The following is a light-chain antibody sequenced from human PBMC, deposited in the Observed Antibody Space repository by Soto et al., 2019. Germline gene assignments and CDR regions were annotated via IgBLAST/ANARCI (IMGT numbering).Light chain of an antibody. CDR2: GNR. V-gene: IGLV1-40*01. CDR1: SSKIGAGYA. J-gene: IGLJ2*01. Sequence: QPVLTQPPSVSGAPGQRVTISCTGSSSKIGAGYAVHRYQQLPGTASKLLIYGNRNRPSGVPDRFSGSKSDTSASLAITGLQAEDEADYYCQSYDSSLSGHVVFGGGTKLTVL. CDR3: QSYDSSLSGHVV.